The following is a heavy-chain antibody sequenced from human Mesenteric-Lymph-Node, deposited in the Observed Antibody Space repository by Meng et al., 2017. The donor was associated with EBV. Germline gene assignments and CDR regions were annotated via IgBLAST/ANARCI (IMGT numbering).Heavy chain of an antibody. Sequence: QGHLVQSGGEVQKPASSVKASCKISADTFSTYAITCVRQAPGQGPEWMGGIIPLFGPTNYAQKFEGRVTIIADESTNTAYMELSSLRSEDTAVYYCARDRDAYNHYFDYWGQGTLVTVSS. CDR2: IIPLFGPT. D-gene: IGHD5-24*01. V-gene: IGHV1-69*01. CDR3: ARDRDAYNHYFDY. CDR1: ADTFSTYA. J-gene: IGHJ4*02.